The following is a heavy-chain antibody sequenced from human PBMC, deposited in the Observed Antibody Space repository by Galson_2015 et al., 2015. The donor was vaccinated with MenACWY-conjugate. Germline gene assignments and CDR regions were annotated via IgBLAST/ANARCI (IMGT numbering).Heavy chain of an antibody. V-gene: IGHV3-21*01. J-gene: IGHJ5*02. D-gene: IGHD6-13*01. CDR3: ARTAGSVPP. CDR1: GFTFSSYT. Sequence: SLRLSCAAPGFTFSSYTMHWVRQAPGKGLEWVSSISATSATLYYAGSVKGRFTISRDNAKNSLYLQMNSLRAEDTAVYYCARTAGSVPPWGLGTLVTVSS. CDR2: ISATSATL.